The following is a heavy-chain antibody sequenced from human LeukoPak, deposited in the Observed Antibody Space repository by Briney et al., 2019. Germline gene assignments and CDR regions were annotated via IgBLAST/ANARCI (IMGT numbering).Heavy chain of an antibody. V-gene: IGHV3-74*01. CDR1: GFTFSSYW. CDR3: ARETADDAFDI. Sequence: PGGSLRLSCAASGFTFSSYWMHWVRQAPGKGLVRVSRINSDGSTTSYADSVKGRFTISRDNAKNTLYLQMNSLRAGDTAVYYCARETADDAFDIWGQGTMVTVSS. D-gene: IGHD1-14*01. CDR2: INSDGSTT. J-gene: IGHJ3*02.